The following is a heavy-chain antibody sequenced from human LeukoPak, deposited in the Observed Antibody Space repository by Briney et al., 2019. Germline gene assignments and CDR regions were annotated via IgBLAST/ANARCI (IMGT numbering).Heavy chain of an antibody. Sequence: GGSLRLSCAVSGFTFSTYWMAWIRQAPGKGLEWVANIKPDGSEKYYMDSVKGRFTVSRDNAKNSLFLQMNSRRVEDTAVYFCARDTRWSNDYWGQGTLVTVSS. CDR1: GFTFSTYW. CDR3: ARDTRWSNDY. V-gene: IGHV3-7*01. CDR2: IKPDGSEK. J-gene: IGHJ4*02.